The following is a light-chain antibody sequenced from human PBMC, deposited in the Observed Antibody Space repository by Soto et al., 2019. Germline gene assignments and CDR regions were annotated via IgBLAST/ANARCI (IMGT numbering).Light chain of an antibody. J-gene: IGKJ5*01. CDR3: QQSFTTPYT. V-gene: IGKV1-39*01. CDR1: QTINKN. CDR2: STS. Sequence: DIQMTQSPSSLSASVGDRVTITCRASQTINKNLNWDQQETGQAPRLLIYSTSDFQSGVPSRFSGSGSGTDFTLTISDLQPEDFATYYCQQSFTTPYTFGQGTRLEIK.